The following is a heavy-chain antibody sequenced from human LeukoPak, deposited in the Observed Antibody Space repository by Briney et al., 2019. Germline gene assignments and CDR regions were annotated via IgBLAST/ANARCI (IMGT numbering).Heavy chain of an antibody. CDR2: MYYTGDT. CDR1: GGSIRGYY. D-gene: IGHD4-17*01. J-gene: IGHJ5*02. V-gene: IGHV4-59*13. Sequence: SETLSLTCTVPGGSIRGYYWSWIRQPPGKGLEWIGFMYYTGDTKYNPPLRSRLTISLDPSKNQFSLKVSSATAADTAVYYCVRSKSGTYGWFDPWGQGTLVTVSA. CDR3: VRSKSGTYGWFDP.